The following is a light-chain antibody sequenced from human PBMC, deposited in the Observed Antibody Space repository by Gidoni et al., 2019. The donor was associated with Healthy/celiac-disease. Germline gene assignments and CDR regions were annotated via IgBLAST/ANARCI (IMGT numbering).Light chain of an antibody. V-gene: IGLV1-40*01. CDR3: QSYDSSLSGFVV. CDR2: GNS. Sequence: QSVLTQPPSVSGAPGQRVTISCTGSSPNIGAGYVVHWYQQLPGTAPKLLIYGNSNRPSGVPDRFSGSKSGTSASLAITGLQAEDEADYYCQSYDSSLSGFVVFGGGTKLTVL. CDR1: SPNIGAGYV. J-gene: IGLJ2*01.